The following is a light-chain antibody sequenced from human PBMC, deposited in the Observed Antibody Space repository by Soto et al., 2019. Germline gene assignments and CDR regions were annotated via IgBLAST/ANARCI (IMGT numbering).Light chain of an antibody. CDR3: MQTTQFPFI. J-gene: IGKJ3*01. Sequence: IVMTQSPLSLSVTPGQPASISCKTSQSLLNSDGKTYLSWFLQKPGQPPQLLIYEVFNRYSGVPDRVSGSGSGTDFTLKISRVEAEDVGVYYCMQTTQFPFIFGPGTKVDIK. CDR2: EVF. V-gene: IGKV2D-29*01. CDR1: QSLLNSDGKTY.